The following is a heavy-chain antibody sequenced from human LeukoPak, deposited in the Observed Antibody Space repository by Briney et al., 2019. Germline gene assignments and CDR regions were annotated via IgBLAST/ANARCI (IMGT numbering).Heavy chain of an antibody. CDR1: GYTFTNYW. D-gene: IGHD4-23*01. Sequence: GASVKVSCKASGYTFTNYWIYWVRQAPGQGLEWMGIINPSGGSTNYAQRFQGRATITRNTSISTAYMELSSLRSEDTAVYYCARVWGNAGNLNYWGQGTLVTVSS. CDR3: ARVWGNAGNLNY. J-gene: IGHJ4*02. V-gene: IGHV1-46*01. CDR2: INPSGGST.